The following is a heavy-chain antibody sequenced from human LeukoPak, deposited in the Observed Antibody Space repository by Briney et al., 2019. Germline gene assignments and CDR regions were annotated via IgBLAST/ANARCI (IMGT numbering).Heavy chain of an antibody. V-gene: IGHV3-30-3*01. CDR2: ISYDGSNK. CDR1: GFTFSSYA. Sequence: GGSLRLSCAASGFTFSSYAMHWVRQAPGKGLEWVAVISYDGSNKYYADSVKGRFTISRDNSKNTLYLQMNSLRAEDTAVYYCARETGVLYWYFDLWGRGTLVTVSS. CDR3: ARETGVLYWYFDL. J-gene: IGHJ2*01. D-gene: IGHD7-27*01.